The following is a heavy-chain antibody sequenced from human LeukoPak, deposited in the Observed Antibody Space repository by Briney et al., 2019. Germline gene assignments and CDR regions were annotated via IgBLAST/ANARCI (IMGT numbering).Heavy chain of an antibody. CDR2: MNPNSGNT. J-gene: IGHJ4*02. V-gene: IGHV1-8*03. D-gene: IGHD2-8*01. CDR1: GYTFTSYD. CDR3: ARHYCTNGVCSLWYFDY. Sequence: ASVKVSCKASGYTFTSYDINWVRQATGQGLEWMGWMNPNSGNTGYAQKFQGRVTITRNTSISTAYMELSSLRSEDTAVYYCARHYCTNGVCSLWYFDYWGQGTLVTVSS.